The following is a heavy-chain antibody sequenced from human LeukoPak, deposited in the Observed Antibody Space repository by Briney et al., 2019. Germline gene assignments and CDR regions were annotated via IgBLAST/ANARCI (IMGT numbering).Heavy chain of an antibody. V-gene: IGHV4-59*01. CDR3: ARYRIPLGGMDV. CDR1: GGSISSYY. CDR2: IYYSGST. D-gene: IGHD1-14*01. Sequence: PSETLSLTCTVSGGSISSYYWSWIRQPPGKGLEWIGYIYYSGSTNYNPSLKSRVTISVDTSTNQFSLKLSSVTAADTAVYYCARYRIPLGGMDVWGQGTTVTVSS. J-gene: IGHJ6*02.